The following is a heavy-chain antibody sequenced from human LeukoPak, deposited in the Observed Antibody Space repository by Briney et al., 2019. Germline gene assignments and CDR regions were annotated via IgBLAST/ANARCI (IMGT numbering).Heavy chain of an antibody. Sequence: ASVKVSCKASGYTFTSYDINWVRQATGQGLEWMGWMNPNSGNTGYAQKLQGRVTMTRNTSIRTAYMELSSLRSEDTAVYYCARAKERSYYDFWSGYLTDYGMDVWGQGTTVTVSS. CDR3: ARAKERSYYDFWSGYLTDYGMDV. D-gene: IGHD3-3*01. CDR2: MNPNSGNT. V-gene: IGHV1-8*01. CDR1: GYTFTSYD. J-gene: IGHJ6*02.